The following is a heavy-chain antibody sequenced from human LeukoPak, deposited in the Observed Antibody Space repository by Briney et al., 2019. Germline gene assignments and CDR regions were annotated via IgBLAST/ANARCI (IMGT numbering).Heavy chain of an antibody. J-gene: IGHJ5*02. CDR3: AGALAGRWFDP. CDR1: GGSISSYY. CDR2: IYYSGST. V-gene: IGHV4-59*01. D-gene: IGHD6-19*01. Sequence: SETLSLTCTVSGGSISSYYWSWIRQPPGKGLEWIGYIYYSGSTNYNPSLKSRVTISVDTSKNQFSLKLSSVTAADTAVYYCAGALAGRWFDPWGKGTLVTVSS.